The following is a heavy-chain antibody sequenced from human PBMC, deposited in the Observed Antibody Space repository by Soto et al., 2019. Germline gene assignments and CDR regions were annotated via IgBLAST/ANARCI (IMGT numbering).Heavy chain of an antibody. J-gene: IGHJ4*02. CDR3: ARDSDSGGNLLDY. Sequence: GASVKVSCKASGGTFSSYAISWVRQAPGQGLEWMGGIIPIFGTANYAQKFQGRVTITADESTSTAYMGLSSLRSEYTAVYYCARDSDSGGNLLDYWGQGTLVTVSS. CDR1: GGTFSSYA. V-gene: IGHV1-69*13. D-gene: IGHD2-15*01. CDR2: IIPIFGTA.